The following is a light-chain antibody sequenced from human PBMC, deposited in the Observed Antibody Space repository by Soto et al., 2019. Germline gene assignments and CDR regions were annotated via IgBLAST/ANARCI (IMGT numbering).Light chain of an antibody. V-gene: IGKV1-39*01. CDR3: QQTYSDPLT. J-gene: IGKJ5*01. Sequence: DIQMTQSPSSLSASVGDRFTITCRASQSIRSYLNWYQQKVGKAPKLLXFASTNLQGGVPSRFSGRGAGTDFTLTIRGLQPEDFETYYCQQTYSDPLTFGQGTRLEIK. CDR1: QSIRSY. CDR2: AST.